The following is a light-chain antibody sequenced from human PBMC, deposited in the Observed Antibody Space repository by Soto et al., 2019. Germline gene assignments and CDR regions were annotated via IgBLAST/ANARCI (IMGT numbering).Light chain of an antibody. Sequence: DIQMTQSPSSVSASVGDTVTITCRASQGISHWLGWYQQHPGKAPQLLIYAATRLQSGVPSRFSGSGSGTDFTLTISSLQPEDFATYYCQQSSSFPPTFGQGTKVEI. CDR1: QGISHW. CDR3: QQSSSFPPT. J-gene: IGKJ1*01. CDR2: AAT. V-gene: IGKV1-12*01.